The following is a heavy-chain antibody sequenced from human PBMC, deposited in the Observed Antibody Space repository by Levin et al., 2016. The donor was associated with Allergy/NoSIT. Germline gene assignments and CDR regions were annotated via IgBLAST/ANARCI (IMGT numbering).Heavy chain of an antibody. V-gene: IGHV3-11*05. CDR3: ARAPNYYGSGTIPHPYFDH. D-gene: IGHD3-10*01. CDR1: GFTFSDDR. Sequence: GGSLRLSCAASGFTFSDDRISWIRQAPGRELEWVSDVRSDTGYTNYADFAKGRFTASTYRARNTVYLEMKSLRADDTATYYCARAPNYYGSGTIPHPYFDHWGRGTLVTVSS. CDR2: VRSDTGYT. J-gene: IGHJ4*01.